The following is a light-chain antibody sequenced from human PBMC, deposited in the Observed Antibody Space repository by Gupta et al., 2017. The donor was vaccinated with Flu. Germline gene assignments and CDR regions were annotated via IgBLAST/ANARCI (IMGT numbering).Light chain of an antibody. V-gene: IGLV1-47*01. J-gene: IGLJ3*02. CDR2: RNN. CDR1: TSNIGRNN. Sequence: HSVLTQAPSASGTPGQRVTISCCGSTSNIGRNNVFWYQQRAGTAPMLLIDRNNQPSPGVPGRFSATESGTSASLAISGLRSEDEADYYCVAWDDSLSGVVFGGGTKVTVL. CDR3: VAWDDSLSGVV.